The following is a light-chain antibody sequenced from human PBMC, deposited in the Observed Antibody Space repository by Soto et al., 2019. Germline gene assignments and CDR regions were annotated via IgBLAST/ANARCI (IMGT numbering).Light chain of an antibody. CDR1: QSIGSY. CDR3: QQFNSL. CDR2: DAS. J-gene: IGKJ5*01. V-gene: IGKV1-13*02. Sequence: IQMTQSPSSLSASVGGRVTITCRASQSIGSYLNWYQQKPGAPPTLLIYDASTLERGIPSRFSGRGSGTHFILTINNLQPEDFATYYCQQFNSLFGQGTRLEIK.